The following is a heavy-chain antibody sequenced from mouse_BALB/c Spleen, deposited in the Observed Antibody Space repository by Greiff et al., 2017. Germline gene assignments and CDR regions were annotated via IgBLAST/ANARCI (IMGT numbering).Heavy chain of an antibody. CDR1: GYTFSSYW. Sequence: QVQLQQSGAELMKPGASVKISCKATGYTFSSYWIEWVKQRPGHGLEWIGEILPGSGSTNYNEKFKDKATLTVDKSSSTAYMQLSSPTSEDSAVYYCAREYDLYYAMDYWGQGTSVTVSS. J-gene: IGHJ4*01. CDR3: AREYDLYYAMDY. V-gene: IGHV1-9*01. CDR2: ILPGSGST. D-gene: IGHD2-14*01.